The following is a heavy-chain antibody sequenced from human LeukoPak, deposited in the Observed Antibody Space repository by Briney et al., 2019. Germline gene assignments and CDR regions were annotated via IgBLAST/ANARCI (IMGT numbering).Heavy chain of an antibody. J-gene: IGHJ6*03. CDR1: GFTFSSYW. CDR3: ASANTYYYGSGSSYYMDV. V-gene: IGHV3-7*01. CDR2: IKQDGSEK. D-gene: IGHD3-10*01. Sequence: GGSLRLSCAASGFTFSSYWMSWVRQAPGKGLEWVANIKQDGSEKYYVDSVKGRFTSSRDNAKNSLYLQMNSLRAEDPAVYYCASANTYYYGSGSSYYMDVWGKGTTVTVSS.